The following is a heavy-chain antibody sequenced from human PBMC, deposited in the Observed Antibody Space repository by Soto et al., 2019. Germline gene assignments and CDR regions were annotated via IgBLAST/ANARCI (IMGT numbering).Heavy chain of an antibody. CDR2: ISAYNGNT. V-gene: IGHV1-18*01. D-gene: IGHD4-4*01. CDR3: ARDNRYPYSNDAEGDYYYYGMDV. Sequence: SSVKVSCKASGYTFTSYGISWVRQAPGQGLEWMGWISAYNGNTNYAQKLQGRVTMTTDTSTSTAYMELRSLRSDDTAVYYCARDNRYPYSNDAEGDYYYYGMDVWGQGTTVTVSS. CDR1: GYTFTSYG. J-gene: IGHJ6*02.